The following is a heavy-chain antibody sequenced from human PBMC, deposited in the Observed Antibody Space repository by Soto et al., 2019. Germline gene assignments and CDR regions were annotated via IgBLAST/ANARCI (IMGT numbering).Heavy chain of an antibody. Sequence: QVQLQQWGAGLLKPSETLSLTCAVYGGSFSGYYWSWIRQPPGKGLEWMGEINHSGSTKYNPSLKSRVTISVDTSKNKFSLELSAVTAADTAVYYCARWPHCSSTSCYRGRPAFDIWGQGTMVTVSS. D-gene: IGHD2-2*01. CDR1: GGSFSGYY. J-gene: IGHJ3*02. CDR3: ARWPHCSSTSCYRGRPAFDI. V-gene: IGHV4-34*01. CDR2: INHSGST.